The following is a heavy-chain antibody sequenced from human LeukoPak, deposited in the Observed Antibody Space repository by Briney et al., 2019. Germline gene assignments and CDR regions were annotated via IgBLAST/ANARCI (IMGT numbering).Heavy chain of an antibody. J-gene: IGHJ4*02. CDR3: VKDETGSSWYN. D-gene: IGHD6-13*01. Sequence: GGSLRLSCAASGFTFCSYYMSWVRQAPGKGLEWVSAIGGSGTGTYYADSVKGRFTISRDNSKNTLYLQMNSLRAEDTAVYYCVKDETGSSWYNWGQGTLVTVSS. CDR1: GFTFCSYY. V-gene: IGHV3-23*01. CDR2: IGGSGTGT.